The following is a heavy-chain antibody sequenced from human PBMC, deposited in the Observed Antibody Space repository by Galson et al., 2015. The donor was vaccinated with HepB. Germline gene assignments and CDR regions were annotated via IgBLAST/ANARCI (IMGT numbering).Heavy chain of an antibody. CDR1: GFTLSRYA. V-gene: IGHV3-30*04. Sequence: SLRLSCAASGFTLSRYAVHWVRQAPGKGLEWVAVASADENTKDYGESAKGRFTISRDNSKSTVYLQMNSLRVEDTAVYYCARESVASPDPYYYAMDVWGQWTAVTV. J-gene: IGHJ6*02. CDR3: ARESVASPDPYYYAMDV. CDR2: ASADENTK.